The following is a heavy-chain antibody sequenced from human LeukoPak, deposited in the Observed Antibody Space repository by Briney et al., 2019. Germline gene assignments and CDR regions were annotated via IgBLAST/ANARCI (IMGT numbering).Heavy chain of an antibody. CDR3: AVAGLSGIDY. CDR2: IYYSGST. Sequence: SETLSLTCTVSGGSISSYYWSWIRQPPGKGLEWIGYIYYSGSTNYNPSLKSRVTTSVDTSKNQFSLKLSSVTAADTAVYYCAVAGLSGIDYWGQGTLVTVSS. CDR1: GGSISSYY. V-gene: IGHV4-59*01. J-gene: IGHJ4*02. D-gene: IGHD6-19*01.